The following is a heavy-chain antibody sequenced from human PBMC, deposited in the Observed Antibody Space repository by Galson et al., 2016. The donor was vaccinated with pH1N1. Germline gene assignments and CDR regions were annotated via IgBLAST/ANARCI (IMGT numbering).Heavy chain of an antibody. J-gene: IGHJ2*01. CDR3: AREDYYDTDLSDWYFDL. CDR1: GGTFGSFG. V-gene: IGHV1-69*13. CDR2: IIPIFNTA. Sequence: SVKVSCKASGGTFGSFGINWARQAPGQGLEWMGGIIPIFNTAKSARNFQGRVTITADETTTTAYMELSSMRSHDTAVYFCAREDYYDTDLSDWYFDLWGRGTLLTVSS. D-gene: IGHD3-22*01.